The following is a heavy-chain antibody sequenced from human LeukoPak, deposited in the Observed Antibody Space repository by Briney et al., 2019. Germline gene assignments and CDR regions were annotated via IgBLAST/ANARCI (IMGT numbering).Heavy chain of an antibody. CDR1: GGTFSSYA. Sequence: GASVKVSCKASGGTFSSYAISWVRQAPGQGLEWMGGIIPIFGTANYAQKFQGRVTITADKSTSTAYMELSSLRSEDTAVYYCARGESYSSSCLVDYWGQGTLVTVPS. V-gene: IGHV1-69*06. CDR2: IIPIFGTA. J-gene: IGHJ4*02. D-gene: IGHD6-13*01. CDR3: ARGESYSSSCLVDY.